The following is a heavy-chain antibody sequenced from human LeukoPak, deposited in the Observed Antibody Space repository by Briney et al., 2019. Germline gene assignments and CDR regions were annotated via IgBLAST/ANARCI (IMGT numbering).Heavy chain of an antibody. Sequence: QSGGSLRLSCTASGFTFGDYAMSWVRQAPGKGLEWVGFIRSKAYGGTTEYAASVKGRFTISRDDSKSIAYLQMNSLKTEDTAVYYCTRGAYSGSYSYWGQGTLVTVSS. CDR3: TRGAYSGSYSY. D-gene: IGHD1-26*01. CDR1: GFTFGDYA. CDR2: IRSKAYGGTT. J-gene: IGHJ4*02. V-gene: IGHV3-49*04.